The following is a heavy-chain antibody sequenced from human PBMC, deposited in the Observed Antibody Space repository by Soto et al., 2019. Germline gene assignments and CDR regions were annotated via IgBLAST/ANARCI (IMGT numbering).Heavy chain of an antibody. CDR1: GDSIISIYH. Sequence: SETLSLTCTVSGDSIISIYHWAWIRQHPGKGLEWIGYIYYSGSTCYNPSLKSRVAISVDTSKNQFSLKLSSVTAADTAVYYCARVNRGHSRSYYDFWSGYYGYWGQGTLVTVPS. CDR2: IYYSGST. D-gene: IGHD3-3*01. CDR3: ARVNRGHSRSYYDFWSGYYGY. V-gene: IGHV4-31*03. J-gene: IGHJ4*02.